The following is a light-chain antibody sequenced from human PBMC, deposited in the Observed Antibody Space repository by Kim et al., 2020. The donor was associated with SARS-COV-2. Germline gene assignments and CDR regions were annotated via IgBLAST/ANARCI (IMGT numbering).Light chain of an antibody. Sequence: DIQMTQSPSTLSASVGDRVTITCRASQSISGWLAWYQQKPGKAPKLLIYDASNLQSGVPSRFSGSESGTEFTLTISGLQPDDFATYYCQQYSIFPWTFGQGTKVDIK. CDR1: QSISGW. J-gene: IGKJ1*01. V-gene: IGKV1-5*01. CDR3: QQYSIFPWT. CDR2: DAS.